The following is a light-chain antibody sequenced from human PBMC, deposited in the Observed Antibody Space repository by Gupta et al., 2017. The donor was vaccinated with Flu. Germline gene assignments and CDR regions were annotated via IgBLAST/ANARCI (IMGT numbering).Light chain of an antibody. CDR1: GSDVGGYKY. J-gene: IGLJ3*02. CDR2: EVS. V-gene: IGLV2-8*01. CDR3: SAYAGSNNWV. Sequence: SGTISCTGTGSDVGGYKYVSWYQQHPGKAPKLMIYEVSKRPSGVPDRFSGSKAGNTASLTGSGLQAEDEADYYCSAYAGSNNWVFGGGTELTVL.